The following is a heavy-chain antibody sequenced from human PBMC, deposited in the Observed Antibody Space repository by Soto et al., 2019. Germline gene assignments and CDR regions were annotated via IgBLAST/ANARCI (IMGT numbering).Heavy chain of an antibody. CDR1: GFTFSDYY. CDR3: VGSGGSPGRAFDI. V-gene: IGHV3-11*01. Sequence: PGGSLRLSCAASGFTFSDYYMSWIRQAPGKGLEWVSYISSSGSTIYYVDSVKGRFTISRDNAKNSLYLQMNSLRAEDTAVYYCVGSGGSPGRAFDIWGQGTMVTVSS. CDR2: ISSSGSTI. J-gene: IGHJ3*02. D-gene: IGHD2-15*01.